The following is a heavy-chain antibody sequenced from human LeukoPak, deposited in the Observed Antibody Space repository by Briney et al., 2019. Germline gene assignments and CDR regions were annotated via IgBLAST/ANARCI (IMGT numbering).Heavy chain of an antibody. CDR1: GFTFSSYD. D-gene: IGHD3-22*01. CDR2: IGTAGDT. CDR3: ARARGGYYFWYFDL. Sequence: GGSLRLSCAASGFTFSSYDMHWVRQATGKGLEWVSAIGTAGDTYYPGSVKGRFTISRENAKNSLYLQMNSLRAGDTAVYYCARARGGYYFWYFDLWGRGTLVTVSS. V-gene: IGHV3-13*01. J-gene: IGHJ2*01.